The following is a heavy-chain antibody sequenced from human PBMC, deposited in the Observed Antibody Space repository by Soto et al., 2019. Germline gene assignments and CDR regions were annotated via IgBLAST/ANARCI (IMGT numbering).Heavy chain of an antibody. V-gene: IGHV1-3*01. CDR2: INAGNGNT. CDR3: ARDIGYDILTGYYTAPAY. J-gene: IGHJ4*02. D-gene: IGHD3-9*01. Sequence: GASVKVSWKASGYTFTSYAMHWVRQAPGQRLEWMGWINAGNGNTKYSQKFQGRVTITRDTSASTAYMELSSLRSEDTAVYYCARDIGYDILTGYYTAPAYWGQGTLVTVSS. CDR1: GYTFTSYA.